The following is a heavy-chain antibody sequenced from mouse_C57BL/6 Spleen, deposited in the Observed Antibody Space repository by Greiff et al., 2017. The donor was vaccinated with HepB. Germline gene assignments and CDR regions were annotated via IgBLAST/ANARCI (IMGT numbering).Heavy chain of an antibody. J-gene: IGHJ3*01. V-gene: IGHV1-18*01. Sequence: VQLQQSGPELVKPGASVKIPCKASGYTFTDYNMDWVKQSHGKSLEWIGDINPNNGGTIYNQKFKGKATLTVDKSSSTAYMALRSLTSEDTAVYCGARWWDDGDWLAYWGQGTLVTVSA. CDR2: INPNNGGT. CDR1: GYTFTDYN. CDR3: ARWWDDGDWLAY. D-gene: IGHD1-1*02.